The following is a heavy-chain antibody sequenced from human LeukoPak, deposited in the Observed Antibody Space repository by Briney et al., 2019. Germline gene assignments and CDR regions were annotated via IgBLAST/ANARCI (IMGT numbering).Heavy chain of an antibody. D-gene: IGHD3-22*01. J-gene: IGHJ4*02. V-gene: IGHV3-21*01. CDR1: GFTFNSYS. CDR2: ISSSSSYI. Sequence: GGSLRLSCAASGFTFNSYSMDWVRQAPGKGLEWVSSISSSSSYIYYADSVKGRFTISRDNAKNSLYLQMNSLRAEDTAVYYCAYLSISMIVVDWGQGTPVTVSS. CDR3: AYLSISMIVVD.